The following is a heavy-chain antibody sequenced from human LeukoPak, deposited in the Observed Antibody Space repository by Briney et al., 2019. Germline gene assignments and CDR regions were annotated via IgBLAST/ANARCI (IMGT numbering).Heavy chain of an antibody. CDR1: GGSVSSGSYY. CDR2: IYYSGST. J-gene: IGHJ5*02. Sequence: SVTLSLTCTVSGGSVSSGSYYWSWIRQPPGKGLEWIGYIYYSGSTHYNPSLKSRVTISVDTSKNQFSLKLSSVTAADTAVYYCARDMTDWWFDPWGQGTLVTVSS. V-gene: IGHV4-31*03. CDR3: ARDMTDWWFDP. D-gene: IGHD3-9*01.